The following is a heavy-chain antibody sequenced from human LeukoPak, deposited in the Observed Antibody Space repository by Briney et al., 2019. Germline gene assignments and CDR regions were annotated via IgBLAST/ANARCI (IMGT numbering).Heavy chain of an antibody. D-gene: IGHD2-15*01. CDR1: GFTFSNYW. J-gene: IGHJ4*02. CDR2: IKPDGSVI. CDR3: ARVSDGATGGSY. Sequence: PGGSLRLSCAASGFTFSNYWMAWVRQAPGRGLEWVASIKPDGSVIYYGDSVKGRFTLSRDNTKNALHLQMNSLRAEDTAMYYCARVSDGATGGSYWGQGTLVTVSS. V-gene: IGHV3-7*02.